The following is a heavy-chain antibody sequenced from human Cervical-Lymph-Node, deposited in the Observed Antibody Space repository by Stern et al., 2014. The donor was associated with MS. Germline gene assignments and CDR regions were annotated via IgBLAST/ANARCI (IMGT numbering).Heavy chain of an antibody. D-gene: IGHD2-15*01. CDR2: IYYSGST. V-gene: IGHV4-59*08. J-gene: IGHJ4*02. CDR1: GGSISSYY. Sequence: VQLEESGPGLVKPSETLSLTCTVSGGSISSYYWSWIRQPPGKGLEWIGYIYYSGSTNYNPSLKSRVTISVDTSNNPFSPKLSSVTAADTAVYYCARHGCSGGSCPGYFDYWGQGTLVTVSS. CDR3: ARHGCSGGSCPGYFDY.